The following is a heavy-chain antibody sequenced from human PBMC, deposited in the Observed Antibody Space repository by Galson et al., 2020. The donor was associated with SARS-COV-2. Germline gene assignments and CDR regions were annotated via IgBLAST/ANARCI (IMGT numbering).Heavy chain of an antibody. Sequence: ETSETLSLTCTVSRGSISGHYWSWIRQPPGKGLEWIGYVSDSGSANYNPSLKSRVTISLDTPKKQFSLKVNSVTAADTAVYYCAKLAEGRRSSEDYWGQGTLGTVSS. V-gene: IGHV4-59*08. J-gene: IGHJ4*02. CDR1: RGSISGHY. CDR2: VSDSGSA. CDR3: AKLAEGRRSSEDY. D-gene: IGHD1-26*01.